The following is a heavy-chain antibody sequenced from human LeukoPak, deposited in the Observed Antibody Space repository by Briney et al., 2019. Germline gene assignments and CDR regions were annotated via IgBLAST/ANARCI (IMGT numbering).Heavy chain of an antibody. Sequence: ASVKVSCKSSGYTFTGYYMHWVRQAPGQGLEGMGWINPNSGGTNYAQKFQGRVTMTRDTSISTAYMELSRLRSDDTAVYYCASSYGDVGYFDYWGQGTLVTVSS. V-gene: IGHV1-2*02. CDR2: INPNSGGT. J-gene: IGHJ4*02. D-gene: IGHD4-17*01. CDR3: ASSYGDVGYFDY. CDR1: GYTFTGYY.